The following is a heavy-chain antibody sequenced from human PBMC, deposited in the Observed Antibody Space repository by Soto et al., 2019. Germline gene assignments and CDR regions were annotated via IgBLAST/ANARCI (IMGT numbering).Heavy chain of an antibody. Sequence: GGSLRLSCEASGFTFDDYTMHWVRQAPGKGLEWVSLISWDGGSTYYAASVKGRFTISRDNSKNSLYLQMNSLRTEDTALYYCAKEIRGARYCSGGSCCSYYYYYYGMDVWRQGTTVTVAS. CDR2: ISWDGGST. D-gene: IGHD2-15*01. CDR3: AKEIRGARYCSGGSCCSYYYYYYGMDV. J-gene: IGHJ6*02. CDR1: GFTFDDYT. V-gene: IGHV3-43*01.